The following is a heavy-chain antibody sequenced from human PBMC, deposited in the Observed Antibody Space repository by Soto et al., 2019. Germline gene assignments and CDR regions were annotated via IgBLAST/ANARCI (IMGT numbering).Heavy chain of an antibody. J-gene: IGHJ6*02. CDR3: VRQGVGALHGLVGV. V-gene: IGHV4-59*08. CDR1: GGSISSYY. D-gene: IGHD1-26*01. Sequence: QVPLQESGPGLVKPSETLSLSCTVSGGSISSYYWSWIRQTPERGLEWIGYVNDNWGSNCNPPLTSRVAISLDTSKSQFSLMLTSVTATDTGVYYCVRQGVGALHGLVGVWGQGTTVTVSS. CDR2: VNDNWGS.